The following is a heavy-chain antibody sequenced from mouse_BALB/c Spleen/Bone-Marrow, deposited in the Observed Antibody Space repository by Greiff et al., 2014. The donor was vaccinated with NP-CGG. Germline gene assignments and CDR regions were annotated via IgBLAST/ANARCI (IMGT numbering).Heavy chain of an antibody. J-gene: IGHJ2*01. D-gene: IGHD2-3*01. CDR3: ARDMGGLLFDY. CDR2: IRNKAYSYTT. V-gene: IGHV7-3*02. Sequence: VHVKQSGGGLVQPGGSLRLSCATSGFTFTDYYMNWVRQPPGKALEWLGFIRNKAYSYTTEYSASVKGRFTISRDNSQSILYLQMNTLRAEDSATYYCARDMGGLLFDYWGQGTTLTVSS. CDR1: GFTFTDYY.